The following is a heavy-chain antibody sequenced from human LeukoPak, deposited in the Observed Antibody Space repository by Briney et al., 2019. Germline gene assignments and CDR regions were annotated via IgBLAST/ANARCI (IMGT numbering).Heavy chain of an antibody. CDR1: GYTFTNYY. D-gene: IGHD3-16*01. CDR3: ASGMLYFNY. CDR2: INPSGGST. V-gene: IGHV1-46*01. J-gene: IGHJ4*02. Sequence: ASVTVSYKASGYTFTNYYMHWVRQAPGHGLEWMGMINPSGGSTSYAQKFQGRVTMTRDMSTSTVYMELSSLRPEDPAVYCCASGMLYFNYWGQGTLVTVSS.